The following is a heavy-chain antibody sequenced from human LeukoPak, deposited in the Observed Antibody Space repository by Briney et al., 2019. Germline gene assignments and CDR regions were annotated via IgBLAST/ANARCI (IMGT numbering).Heavy chain of an antibody. D-gene: IGHD6-13*01. J-gene: IGHJ4*02. CDR1: GYSFTSHY. V-gene: IGHV1-46*01. CDR3: ARTSSSWYIPYFDY. CDR2: INPSGSST. Sequence: ASVKVSCKASGYSFTSHYMHWVRQAPGQGLEWLGLINPSGSSTLYAQKFQGRVTMTRDMSTTTDYMELSSLRSEDTAVYYCARTSSSWYIPYFDYWGQGTLVTVSS.